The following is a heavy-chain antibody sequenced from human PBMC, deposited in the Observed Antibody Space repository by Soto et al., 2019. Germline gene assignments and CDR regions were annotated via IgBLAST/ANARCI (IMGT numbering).Heavy chain of an antibody. V-gene: IGHV2-5*02. CDR2: TYWDDDK. J-gene: IGHJ4*02. CDR1: GFSLSTSGVG. CDR3: AHRQRTVYFDY. D-gene: IGHD4-17*01. Sequence: QITLKESGPTLVKPTQTLTLTCTFSGFSLSTSGVGVGWIRQPPGKALEWLALTYWDDDKRYSPSLKSRLTIPKDTSKNQVGLTMTNMDPVDTATYYCAHRQRTVYFDYWGQGTLVTVSS.